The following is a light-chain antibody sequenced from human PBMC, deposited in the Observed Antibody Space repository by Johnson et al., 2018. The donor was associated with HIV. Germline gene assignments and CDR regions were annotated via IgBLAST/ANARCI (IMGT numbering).Light chain of an antibody. Sequence: QSLLTQPPSVSAAPGQKVTISCSGSSSNIGSNYVSWYQQLPGTAPRLLIYANNERPSDIPDRFSGSKSGTSATLGITGLQTGDEADYYCGAWDSSLSSYVFVTGTKVTVL. V-gene: IGLV1-51*01. CDR1: SSNIGSNY. J-gene: IGLJ1*01. CDR2: ANN. CDR3: GAWDSSLSSYV.